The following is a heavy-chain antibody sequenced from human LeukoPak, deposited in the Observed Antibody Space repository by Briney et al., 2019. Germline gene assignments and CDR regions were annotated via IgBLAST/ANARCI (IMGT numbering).Heavy chain of an antibody. J-gene: IGHJ4*02. Sequence: GGSLRLSCAASGFTFSNAWMSWVRQAPGKGLEWVGRIKSKTDGGTAAYTAPVKGRFTISRDDSKNTLYLQMDSLKTEDSAVYYCATGALGGWGQGTLVTVSS. D-gene: IGHD2-15*01. V-gene: IGHV3-15*01. CDR2: IKSKTDGGTA. CDR3: ATGALGG. CDR1: GFTFSNAW.